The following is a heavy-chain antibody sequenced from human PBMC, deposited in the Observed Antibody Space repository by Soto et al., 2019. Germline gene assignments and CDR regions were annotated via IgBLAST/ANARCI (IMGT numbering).Heavy chain of an antibody. CDR2: ISHIGNT. Sequence: QVQLQQWGAGLLKPSETLSLTCAVYGGSFSGYYWSWIRQPPGKGLEWIGEISHIGNTNYNPSLKSRVTISVDTSKNQFSLKLSSVTAADTAVYYCARGLPGPLLNHWGQGTLGTVSS. CDR3: ARGLPGPLLNH. CDR1: GGSFSGYY. D-gene: IGHD3-10*01. J-gene: IGHJ5*02. V-gene: IGHV4-34*01.